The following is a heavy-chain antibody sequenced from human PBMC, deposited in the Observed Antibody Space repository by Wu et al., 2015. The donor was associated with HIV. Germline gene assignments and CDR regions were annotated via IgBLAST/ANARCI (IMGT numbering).Heavy chain of an antibody. CDR2: TIPHFGVI. V-gene: IGHV1-69*12. J-gene: IGHJ5*02. CDR1: GVSFTHYA. Sequence: QVRLMQSGAEMKTPGSSVRISCKASGVSFTHYAVNWVRQAPGQRLEWVGGTIPHFGVINPAQQFKDRLRLTADASTTTVYMELSGLEFADTAVYYCARDSIAAAGLPGNWFDPWGQGTLVTVSS. CDR3: ARDSIAAAGLPGNWFDP. D-gene: IGHD6-13*01.